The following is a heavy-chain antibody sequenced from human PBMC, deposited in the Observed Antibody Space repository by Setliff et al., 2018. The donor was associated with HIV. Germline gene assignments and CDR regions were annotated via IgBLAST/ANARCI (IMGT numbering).Heavy chain of an antibody. CDR1: GGSTDSGSYY. V-gene: IGHV4-39*02. J-gene: IGHJ4*02. CDR2: MYYTGST. CDR3: ERDGGSSGWYFVLGYSDY. D-gene: IGHD6-19*01. Sequence: SETLSLTCTVSGGSTDSGSYYWAWIRQPQGKGLEWIGSMYYTGSTYYNPSLKSRVTISIDTSKNQFSLKLNSVTAADTAMYYCERDGGSSGWYFVLGYSDYWGPGTLVTVSS.